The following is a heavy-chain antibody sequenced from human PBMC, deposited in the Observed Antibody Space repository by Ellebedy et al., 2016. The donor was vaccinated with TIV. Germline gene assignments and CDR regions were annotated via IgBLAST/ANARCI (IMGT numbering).Heavy chain of an antibody. J-gene: IGHJ4*02. CDR1: GGSFSGYY. V-gene: IGHV4-34*01. Sequence: MPGGSLRLSCAVYGGSFSGYYWSWIRQPPGKGLEWIGEINHSGSTNYNPSLKSRVTVSVDTSKNQFSRKLSSVTAADTAVYYCARGYYYANYFDYWGQGTLVTVSS. D-gene: IGHD3-10*01. CDR2: INHSGST. CDR3: ARGYYYANYFDY.